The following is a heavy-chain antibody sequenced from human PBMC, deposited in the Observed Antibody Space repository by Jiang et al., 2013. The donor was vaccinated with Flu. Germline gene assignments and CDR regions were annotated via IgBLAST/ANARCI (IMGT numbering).Heavy chain of an antibody. CDR1: GGSISSGGYY. CDR2: IYYSGST. D-gene: IGHD2-15*01. Sequence: GSGLVKPSETLSLTCTVSGGSISSGGYYWSWIRQPPGKGLEWIGSIYYSGSTYYNPSLKSRVTISVDTSKNQFSLKLSSVTAADTAVYYCARLRYCSGGSCLYYFDYVGPGNPGPPSPQ. V-gene: IGHV4-39*01. CDR3: ARLRYCSGGSCLYYFDY. J-gene: IGHJ4*02.